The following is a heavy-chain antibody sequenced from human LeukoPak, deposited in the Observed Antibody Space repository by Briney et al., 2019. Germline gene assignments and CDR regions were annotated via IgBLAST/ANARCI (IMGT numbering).Heavy chain of an antibody. J-gene: IGHJ4*02. CDR1: GFTFSSYA. D-gene: IGHD3-3*01. V-gene: IGHV3-30*01. Sequence: GGSLRLSCAASGFTFSSYAMHWVRQAPGKGLEWVAVISYDGSNKYYADSVKGRFTISRGNSKNTLYLQMNSLRAEDTAVYYCARSPTVMSRGYYDFWSGYYPDYWGQGTLVTVSS. CDR2: ISYDGSNK. CDR3: ARSPTVMSRGYYDFWSGYYPDY.